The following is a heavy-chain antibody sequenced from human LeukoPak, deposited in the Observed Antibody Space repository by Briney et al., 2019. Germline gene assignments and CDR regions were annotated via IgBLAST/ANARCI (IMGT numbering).Heavy chain of an antibody. Sequence: SVKVSCTASGFSFSISSMQWVRQARGQRLEWIGWLAVGSGNTNYAQKFQGRVTITRDMSTSTAYMELSSLRSEDTALYYCAAVFGSGYYYYFDYWGQGSLVTVSS. V-gene: IGHV1-58*02. CDR3: AAVFGSGYYYYFDY. CDR2: LAVGSGNT. J-gene: IGHJ4*02. D-gene: IGHD3-22*01. CDR1: GFSFSISS.